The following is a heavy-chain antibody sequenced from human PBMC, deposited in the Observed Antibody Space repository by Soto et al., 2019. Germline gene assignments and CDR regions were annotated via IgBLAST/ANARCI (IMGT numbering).Heavy chain of an antibody. CDR3: SRVLPPFDP. CDR1: GYTFTRYG. CDR2: INAYNGNT. Sequence: QVQLVQSGAEVKKPGASVKFSCKASGYTFTRYGIRWVRQAPGQGLEWLGGINAYNGNTKYTQKLQGRVTMSTDTSTSTAYMELMSVRSDGTAVYYCSRVLPPFDPWSQGTLVTVSS. J-gene: IGHJ5*02. V-gene: IGHV1-18*01.